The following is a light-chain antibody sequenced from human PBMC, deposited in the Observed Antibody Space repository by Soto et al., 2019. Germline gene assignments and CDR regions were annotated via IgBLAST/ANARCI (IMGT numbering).Light chain of an antibody. CDR2: KAS. CDR3: QQYSIYSRT. Sequence: DIQMTQSPSTLSASVGDRVTITCRASQSISTWLAWYQQKPGEAPNLLIYKASTLRSGVPSRFSGSGSGTEFTLTISSLQPDDFGTYYCQQYSIYSRTFGQGTKVELK. V-gene: IGKV1-5*03. CDR1: QSISTW. J-gene: IGKJ1*01.